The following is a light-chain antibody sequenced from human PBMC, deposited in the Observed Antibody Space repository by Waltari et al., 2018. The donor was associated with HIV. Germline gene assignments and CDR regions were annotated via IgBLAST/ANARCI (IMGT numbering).Light chain of an antibody. J-gene: IGLJ1*01. CDR2: DVN. CDR3: CSYGGSFFYV. CDR1: SSDVGGYHY. Sequence: QSALTQPRPVSGSPGQSVTISCTGTSSDVGGYHYVSWYQQHPGKAPKLMIYDVNKRPSGVPDRFSGSKSGNTASLTISGLQAEDEADYYCCSYGGSFFYVFGTGTKVTVL. V-gene: IGLV2-11*01.